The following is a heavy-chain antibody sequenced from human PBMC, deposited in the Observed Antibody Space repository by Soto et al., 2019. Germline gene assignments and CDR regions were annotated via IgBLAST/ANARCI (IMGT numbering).Heavy chain of an antibody. CDR2: INAGNGNT. D-gene: IGHD1-1*01. CDR1: GYTFTTYA. V-gene: IGHV1-3*01. CDR3: RVRTGPAADP. Sequence: GASVKVSCKASGYTFTTYAMHWVRQAPGQRLEWMGWINAGNGNTKYSQKFQGRVTITRDTSASTAYMELSSLRTEDTAVFYCRVRTGPAADPWGQGTRVTVSS. J-gene: IGHJ5*02.